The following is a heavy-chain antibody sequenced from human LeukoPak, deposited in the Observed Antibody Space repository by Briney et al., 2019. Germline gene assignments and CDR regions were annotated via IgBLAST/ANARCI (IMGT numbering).Heavy chain of an antibody. CDR1: GGSISPFY. Sequence: SETLSLTCTVSGGSISPFYWSWIRQPPGKGLEWIGYIAFSGSTNYNPSLKSRVTISVDTSKNQFSLKLSSVTAADTAVYYCAEMGSRRSPPRGWGQGTLVTVSS. D-gene: IGHD3-10*01. CDR3: AEMGSRRSPPRG. CDR2: IAFSGST. J-gene: IGHJ4*02. V-gene: IGHV4-59*13.